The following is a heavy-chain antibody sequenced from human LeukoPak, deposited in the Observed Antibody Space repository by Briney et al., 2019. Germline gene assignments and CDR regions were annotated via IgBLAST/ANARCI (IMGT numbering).Heavy chain of an antibody. CDR3: ARELNWNLDY. CDR1: GFTFSSYA. CDR2: ITSSGSTI. V-gene: IGHV3-48*04. Sequence: PGGSLRLSCAASGFTFSSYAMSWVRQAPGKGLEWVSYITSSGSTIYYADSVKGRFTISRDNAKNSLYLQMNSLRAEDTAVYYCARELNWNLDYWGQGTLVTVSS. D-gene: IGHD1-1*01. J-gene: IGHJ4*02.